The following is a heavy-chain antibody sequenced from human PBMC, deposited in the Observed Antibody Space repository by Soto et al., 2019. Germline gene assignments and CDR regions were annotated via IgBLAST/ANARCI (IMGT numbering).Heavy chain of an antibody. V-gene: IGHV1-2*02. CDR1: GYTFTGYY. CDR3: ARVYRATTPYGMDV. J-gene: IGHJ6*02. CDR2: INPNSGGT. D-gene: IGHD5-12*01. Sequence: GASVKVSCKASGYTFTGYYMHWVRQAPGQGLERMGWINPNSGGTNCAQKFQGRVTMTRDTSISTAYMELSRLRSDDTAVYYCARVYRATTPYGMDVWGQGTTVTVSS.